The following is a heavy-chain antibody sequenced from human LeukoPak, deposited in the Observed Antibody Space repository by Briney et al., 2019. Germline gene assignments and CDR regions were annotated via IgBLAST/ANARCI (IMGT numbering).Heavy chain of an antibody. V-gene: IGHV4-31*03. CDR1: GGSISSGGYY. Sequence: SQTLSLTCTVSGGSISSGGYYWSWIRQHPGKGLEWIGYIYYSGSTNYSPSLKSRVTISVDTPKNQFSLKLSSVTAADTAVYYCARAHQNYYYGMDVWGQGTTVTVSS. CDR2: IYYSGST. CDR3: ARAHQNYYYGMDV. J-gene: IGHJ6*02.